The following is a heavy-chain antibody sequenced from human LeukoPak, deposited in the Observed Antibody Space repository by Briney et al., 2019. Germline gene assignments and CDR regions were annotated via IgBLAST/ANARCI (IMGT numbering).Heavy chain of an antibody. V-gene: IGHV1-2*06. J-gene: IGHJ4*02. D-gene: IGHD3-22*01. CDR3: ARDLYYYDSSGYLNY. CDR2: INPNSGGT. Sequence: ASVKVSCKASGYTFTGYYMHWVRQAPGQGLEWMGRINPNSGGTNYAQKFQGRVTMTRDTSISTAYMELSRLRSDGTAVYYCARDLYYYDSSGYLNYWGQGTLVTVSS. CDR1: GYTFTGYY.